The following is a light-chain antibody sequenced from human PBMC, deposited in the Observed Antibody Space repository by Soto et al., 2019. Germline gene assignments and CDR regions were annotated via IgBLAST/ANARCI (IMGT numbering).Light chain of an antibody. CDR1: QSVLYSSNNKNY. Sequence: DIVMTQSPDSLAVSLGERATINCKSSQSVLYSSNNKNYLAWYQQKPGQPPKLLIYWASTREYGVPERFSGSGSGTDFTLTISSLQAEDVAVYYCQQYYSTPWTFGQGTKVEIK. V-gene: IGKV4-1*01. J-gene: IGKJ1*01. CDR2: WAS. CDR3: QQYYSTPWT.